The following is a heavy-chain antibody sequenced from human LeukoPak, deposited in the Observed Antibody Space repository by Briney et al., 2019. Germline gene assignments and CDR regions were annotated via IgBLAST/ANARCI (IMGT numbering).Heavy chain of an antibody. CDR3: AKSSRYGTGWYGKIDY. V-gene: IGHV3-23*01. CDR2: ITDSGGNR. J-gene: IGHJ4*02. D-gene: IGHD6-19*01. Sequence: GGSLRLSCAASGFAFSSHAMSWVRQAPGKGLEWVSAITDSGGNRQYTDSVNGRFTISRDNSKNTLYLQMDSLRADDTAVYYCAKSSRYGTGWYGKIDYWGQGTLVTVSS. CDR1: GFAFSSHA.